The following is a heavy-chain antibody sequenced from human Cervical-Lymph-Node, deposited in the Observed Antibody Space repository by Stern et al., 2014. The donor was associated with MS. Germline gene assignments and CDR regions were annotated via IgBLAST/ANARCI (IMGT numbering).Heavy chain of an antibody. J-gene: IGHJ4*02. V-gene: IGHV3-15*01. CDR2: IKSKSEGGTT. CDR1: GLTFSDAW. Sequence: EVQLVQSGGGLVKPGGSLRLSCAASGLTFSDAWMTWVRQAPGKGLEWVARIKSKSEGGTTGYAAPVEGRFSISRDDSNNTLYLQMNSLKIEDTVVYYCTTGGDFWTGYYLDNWGQGTLVTVSS. D-gene: IGHD3/OR15-3a*01. CDR3: TTGGDFWTGYYLDN.